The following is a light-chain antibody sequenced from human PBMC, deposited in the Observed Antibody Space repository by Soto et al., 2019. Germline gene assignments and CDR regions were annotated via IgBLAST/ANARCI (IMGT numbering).Light chain of an antibody. Sequence: DIVLTQSPAPLSLSPGERATLSCRASQSVGRNLAWYQQKPGQAPRLLIYDASNRATGIPARFSGGWSGTDCTLTISSLEPEDVAVYYCQQRSNWPPTFGQGTKVDIK. CDR3: QQRSNWPPT. CDR2: DAS. V-gene: IGKV3-11*01. CDR1: QSVGRN. J-gene: IGKJ1*01.